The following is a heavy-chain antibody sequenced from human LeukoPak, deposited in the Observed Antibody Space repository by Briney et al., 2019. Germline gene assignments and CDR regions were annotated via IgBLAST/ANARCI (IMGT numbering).Heavy chain of an antibody. CDR1: GGSISSYY. CDR3: ATTDSSGWYGR. CDR2: IYYSGST. D-gene: IGHD6-19*01. J-gene: IGHJ4*02. V-gene: IGHV4-59*08. Sequence: SGTLSLTCTVSGGSISSYYWSWIRQPPGKGLEWIGYIYYSGSTNYNPSLKSRVTISVDTSKNQFSLKLSSVTAADTAVYYCATTDSSGWYGRWGQGTLVTVSS.